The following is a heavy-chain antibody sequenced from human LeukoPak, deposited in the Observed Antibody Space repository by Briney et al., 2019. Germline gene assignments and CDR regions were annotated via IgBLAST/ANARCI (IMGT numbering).Heavy chain of an antibody. D-gene: IGHD6-13*01. J-gene: IGHJ5*02. Sequence: GGSLRLSCAASGFTFSSYSMNWVRQAPGKGLEWVSSISSSSAYIYYADSVKGRFTISRDNAENSLYLQMNSLRAEDTAVYYCAAAAPGTDWLDPWGQGTLVTVSS. CDR3: AAAAPGTDWLDP. CDR1: GFTFSSYS. V-gene: IGHV3-21*01. CDR2: ISSSSAYI.